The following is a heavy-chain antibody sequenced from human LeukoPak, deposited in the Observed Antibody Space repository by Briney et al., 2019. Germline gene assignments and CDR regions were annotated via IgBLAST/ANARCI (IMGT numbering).Heavy chain of an antibody. J-gene: IGHJ4*02. CDR2: IIPIFATA. Sequence: ASVKVSCKASGGTFSSYAISWVRQAPGQGLEWMGGIIPIFATANYAQKFQGRVTITADESTSTAYMELSSLRSEDTAVYYCARGPITTGSHFDYWGQGTLVTVSS. CDR3: ARGPITTGSHFDY. CDR1: GGTFSSYA. V-gene: IGHV1-69*13. D-gene: IGHD3-22*01.